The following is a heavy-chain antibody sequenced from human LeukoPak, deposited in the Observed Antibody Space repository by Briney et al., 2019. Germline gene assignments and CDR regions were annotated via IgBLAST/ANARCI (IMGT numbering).Heavy chain of an antibody. V-gene: IGHV3-53*01. D-gene: IGHD5-18*01. CDR2: IYSGGST. Sequence: GGSLRLSYAASGFTVSSNSMNWVRQAPGKGLEWVSVIYSGGSTYYADSVKGRFTISRDNSKNTLYLQMNSLRAEDTAVYYCARDSHSYGPGRFDYWGQGTLVTVSS. CDR1: GFTVSSNS. J-gene: IGHJ4*02. CDR3: ARDSHSYGPGRFDY.